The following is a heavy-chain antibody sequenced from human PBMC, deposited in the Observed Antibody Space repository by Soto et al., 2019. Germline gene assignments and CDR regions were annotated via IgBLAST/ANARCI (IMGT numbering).Heavy chain of an antibody. CDR2: ITTNSGGK. D-gene: IGHD1-1*01. J-gene: IGHJ4*03. V-gene: IGHV3-23*01. CDR1: GFAFNDYS. CDR3: ARHRGRSGTSGQYCLDD. Sequence: GGTLSLSCAASGFAFNDYSMSWVRQPPGTGLEWVSSITTNSGGKPYPDSLAGRFTISRDNSKNTVSLQVNNVRAEDTAMYFCARHRGRSGTSGQYCLDDWGQGTMVTVSS.